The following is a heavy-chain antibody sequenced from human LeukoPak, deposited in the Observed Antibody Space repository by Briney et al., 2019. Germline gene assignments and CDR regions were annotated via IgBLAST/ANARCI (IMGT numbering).Heavy chain of an antibody. CDR3: ARYSGSNFYYYYGMDV. V-gene: IGHV3-30*02. Sequence: GGSLRLSCAASGFTFSSYGMHWVRQAPGKGLEWVAFIRYDGSNKYYADSVKGRFTISRDNSKNTLYLQMNSLRAEDTAVYYCARYSGSNFYYYYGMDVWGQGTTVTVSS. CDR1: GFTFSSYG. D-gene: IGHD1-26*01. J-gene: IGHJ6*02. CDR2: IRYDGSNK.